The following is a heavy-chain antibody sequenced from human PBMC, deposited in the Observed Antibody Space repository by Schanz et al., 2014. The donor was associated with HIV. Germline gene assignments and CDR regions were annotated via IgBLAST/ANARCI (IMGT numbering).Heavy chain of an antibody. CDR3: ARESGSYSGKAFDV. CDR1: GGTLSNYA. Sequence: QVQLVQSGAEVKKTGSPVKVSCKAFGGTLSNYAISWVRQAPGQGLEWMGWISPNRGAANYAQRFQGRVSMTRDTSISTAYMELSRLTYDDTAVYYCARESGSYSGKAFDVWGQGTMVTVSS. D-gene: IGHD1-26*01. J-gene: IGHJ3*01. CDR2: ISPNRGAA. V-gene: IGHV1-2*02.